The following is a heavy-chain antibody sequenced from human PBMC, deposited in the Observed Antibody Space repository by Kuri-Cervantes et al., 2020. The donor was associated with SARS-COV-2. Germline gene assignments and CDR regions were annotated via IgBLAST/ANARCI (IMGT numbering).Heavy chain of an antibody. Sequence: GESLKISCAASGFTFSSYWMSWVRQAPGKGLEWVSYISSSGSTIYYADSVKGRFTISRDNAKNSLYLQMNSLRAEDTAVYYCARETYYYDSSGYEASEFDYWGQGTLVTVSS. J-gene: IGHJ4*02. D-gene: IGHD3-22*01. V-gene: IGHV3-48*04. CDR1: GFTFSSYW. CDR3: ARETYYYDSSGYEASEFDY. CDR2: ISSSGSTI.